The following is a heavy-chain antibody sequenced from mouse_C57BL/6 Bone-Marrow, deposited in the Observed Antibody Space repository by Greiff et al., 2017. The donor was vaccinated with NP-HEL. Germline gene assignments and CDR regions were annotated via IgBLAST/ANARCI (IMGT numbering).Heavy chain of an antibody. J-gene: IGHJ4*01. CDR1: GFTFTDYD. Sequence: EVQGVESGGGLVQPGGSLSLSCAASGFTFTDYDMSWVRQPPGKALEWLGFIRNKANGYTTEYSASVKGRFTISRDNSQSILYLQMNALRAEDSATYYCARSIYYDYADDPFYAMDYWGQGTSVTVSS. D-gene: IGHD2-4*01. CDR3: ARSIYYDYADDPFYAMDY. CDR2: IRNKANGYTT. V-gene: IGHV7-3*01.